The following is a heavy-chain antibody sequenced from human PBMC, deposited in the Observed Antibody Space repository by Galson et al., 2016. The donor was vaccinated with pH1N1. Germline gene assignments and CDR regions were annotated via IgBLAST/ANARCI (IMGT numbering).Heavy chain of an antibody. CDR3: ARDCFGADDS. Sequence: SLRLSCAAASGFSISNNWMHWVRQAPGKGLAWVSRINRDGTTINYADSVKGRFTISRDNGKNTLYLQMNSLRADETAVYYCARDCFGADDSWGQGTLVTVSS. CDR1: GFSISNNW. J-gene: IGHJ4*02. V-gene: IGHV3-74*01. D-gene: IGHD3-10*01. CDR2: INRDGTTI.